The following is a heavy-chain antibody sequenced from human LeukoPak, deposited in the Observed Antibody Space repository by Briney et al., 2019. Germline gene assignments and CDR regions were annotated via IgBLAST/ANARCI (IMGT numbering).Heavy chain of an antibody. CDR2: IYTGGLT. J-gene: IGHJ4*02. V-gene: IGHV3-53*01. CDR1: GFTVSSNH. CDR3: ARDNAPAGGGLDY. Sequence: PGGSLRLSCAASGFTVSSNHMTWVRQAPGKGLEWVSEIYTGGLTFYADSVTGRFTISRDNSKNTVYLQMNSLEVEDTARYYCARDNAPAGGGLDYWGQGTLVTVSS. D-gene: IGHD2-2*01.